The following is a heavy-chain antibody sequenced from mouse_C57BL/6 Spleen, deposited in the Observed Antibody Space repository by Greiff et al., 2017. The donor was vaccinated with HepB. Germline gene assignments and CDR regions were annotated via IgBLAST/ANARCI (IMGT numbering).Heavy chain of an antibody. D-gene: IGHD1-1*01. CDR1: GYAFSSSW. Sequence: VHLVESGPELVKPGASVKISCKASGYAFSSSWMNWVKQRPGKGLEWIGRIYPGDGDTNYNGKFKGKATLTADKSSSTAYMQLSSLTSEDSAVYFCAREDYYGSSGYFDVWGTGTTVTVSS. CDR2: IYPGDGDT. CDR3: AREDYYGSSGYFDV. V-gene: IGHV1-82*01. J-gene: IGHJ1*03.